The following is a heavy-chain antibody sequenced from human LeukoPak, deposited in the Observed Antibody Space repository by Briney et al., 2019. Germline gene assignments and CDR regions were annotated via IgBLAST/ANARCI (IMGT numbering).Heavy chain of an antibody. CDR2: IYYSGST. D-gene: IGHD5-18*01. V-gene: IGHV4-39*01. Sequence: SETLSLTCTVSGGSISSSSYYWGWIRQPPGKGMEWIGSIYYSGSTYYNPSLKSRVTISVDTSKNQFSLKLTSVTAADTAMYYCARWFRGYRDAFDIWGQGTLVTVSS. CDR1: GGSISSSSYY. CDR3: ARWFRGYRDAFDI. J-gene: IGHJ3*02.